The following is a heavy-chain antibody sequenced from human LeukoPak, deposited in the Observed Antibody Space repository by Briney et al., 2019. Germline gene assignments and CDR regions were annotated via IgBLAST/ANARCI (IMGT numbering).Heavy chain of an antibody. CDR3: ASLLVAGVASVDY. D-gene: IGHD6-19*01. Sequence: PGGSLRLSCAASGFTFSSNWMHWVRQAPGKGLEWVANIKRDGSEKHYVDSVKGRFTISRDNAKNSMFLQMNSLRAEDTAVYYCASLLVAGVASVDYWRQGTLVTVSS. V-gene: IGHV3-7*03. J-gene: IGHJ4*02. CDR1: GFTFSSNW. CDR2: IKRDGSEK.